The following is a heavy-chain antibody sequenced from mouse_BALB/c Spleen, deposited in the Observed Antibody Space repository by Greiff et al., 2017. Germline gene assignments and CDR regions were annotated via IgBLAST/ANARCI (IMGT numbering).Heavy chain of an antibody. CDR2: ISTYYGDA. CDR1: GYTFTDYA. J-gene: IGHJ1*01. CDR3: ARDYGRRVYWYFDV. Sequence: VKLMESGAELVRPGVSVKISCKGSGYTFTDYAMHWVKQSHAKSLEWIGVISTYYGDASYNQKFKGKATMTVDKSSSTAYMELARLTSEDSAIYYCARDYGRRVYWYFDVWGAGTTVTVSS. D-gene: IGHD1-1*01. V-gene: IGHV1S137*01.